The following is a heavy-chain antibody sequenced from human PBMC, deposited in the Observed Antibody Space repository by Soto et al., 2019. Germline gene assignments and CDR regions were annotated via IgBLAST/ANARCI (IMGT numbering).Heavy chain of an antibody. V-gene: IGHV1-69*05. CDR2: IIPLFGTT. CDR1: GDTFKNCV. J-gene: IGHJ6*02. D-gene: IGHD3-10*01. Sequence: ASVKVSCKASGDTFKNCVISWVRQAPGQGLEWMGGIIPLFGTTDFAQRFQGRLTITTDESTTTAYMELSRLRSEDTATYYCAAELGFGKLSVVWGQGTTVTVSS. CDR3: AAELGFGKLSVV.